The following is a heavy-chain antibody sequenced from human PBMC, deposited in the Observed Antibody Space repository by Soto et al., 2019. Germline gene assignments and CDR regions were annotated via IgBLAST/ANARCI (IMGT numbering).Heavy chain of an antibody. J-gene: IGHJ4*02. D-gene: IGHD3-9*01. CDR3: ARETDDILTGYSYFDY. CDR1: GGSISSGGYS. CDR2: IYYSGST. Sequence: SETLSLTCAVSGGSISSGGYSWSWIRQPPGKGLEWIGYIYYSGSTYYNPSLKSRVTISIDRSKNQFSLKLSSVTAADTAVYYCARETDDILTGYSYFDYWGQGTLVTVSS. V-gene: IGHV4-30-2*01.